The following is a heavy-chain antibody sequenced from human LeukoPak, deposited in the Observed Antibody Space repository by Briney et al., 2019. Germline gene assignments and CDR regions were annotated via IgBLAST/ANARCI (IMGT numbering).Heavy chain of an antibody. CDR1: GYTFTNYG. D-gene: IGHD4-23*01. V-gene: IGHV1-18*01. J-gene: IGHJ1*01. CDR2: ISAYNGYT. CDR3: ARDKAVTTEVTQHFQH. Sequence: ASVKVSCKASGYTFTNYGVSWVRQAPGQGLEWMGWISAYNGYTDYAQKLQFRVTMTTDTSTSTAYMELRSLRSDDTAVYYCARDKAVTTEVTQHFQHWGQGTLVTVSS.